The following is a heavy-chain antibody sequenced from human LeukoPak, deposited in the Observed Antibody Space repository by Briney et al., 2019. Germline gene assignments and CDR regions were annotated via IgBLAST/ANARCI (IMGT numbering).Heavy chain of an antibody. Sequence: AASVKLSCKASGSTFTGYYMHWVRQAPGQGLELMGWINPNSGGTNYAQKFQGRVTMTRDTSISTAYMELSRLRSDDTAVYYCARDLLLRALENWFGPWGQGTLVTVSS. CDR1: GSTFTGYY. D-gene: IGHD3-22*01. J-gene: IGHJ5*02. V-gene: IGHV1-2*02. CDR2: INPNSGGT. CDR3: ARDLLLRALENWFGP.